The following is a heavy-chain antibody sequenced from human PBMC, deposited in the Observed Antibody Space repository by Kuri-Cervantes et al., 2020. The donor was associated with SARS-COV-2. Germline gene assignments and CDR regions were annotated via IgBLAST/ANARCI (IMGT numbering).Heavy chain of an antibody. CDR3: AREQPSSTYYYDSSGSHHPQAFDI. CDR1: GYTFTGYY. Sequence: ASVKVSCKASGYTFTGYYMHWVRQAPGQGLEWMGWINPNSGGTNYAQKFQGRVTMTRDTSISTAYMELSRLRSDDTAVYYCAREQPSSTYYYDSSGSHHPQAFDIWGQGTMVTVSS. CDR2: INPNSGGT. V-gene: IGHV1-2*02. J-gene: IGHJ3*02. D-gene: IGHD3-22*01.